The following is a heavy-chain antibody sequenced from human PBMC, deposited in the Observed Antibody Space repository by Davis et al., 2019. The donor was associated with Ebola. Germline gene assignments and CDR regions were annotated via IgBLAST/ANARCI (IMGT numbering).Heavy chain of an antibody. Sequence: GGSLRLSCAASGFTVSSNYMTWVRQAPGKGLEWVSTMSGSGGSTYYADSVKGRFTISRDNAKKSLFLKMNSLRDYDTAIYYCSRDSRFFDLWGRGTLVTVSS. CDR1: GFTVSSNY. CDR3: SRDSRFFDL. D-gene: IGHD5-18*01. J-gene: IGHJ2*01. CDR2: MSGSGGST. V-gene: IGHV3-23*01.